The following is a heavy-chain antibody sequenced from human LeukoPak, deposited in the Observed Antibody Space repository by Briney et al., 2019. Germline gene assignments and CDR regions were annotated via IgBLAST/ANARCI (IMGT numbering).Heavy chain of an antibody. J-gene: IGHJ4*02. CDR1: GFTFSNAW. D-gene: IGHD3-10*01. CDR2: IKSKTDGGTT. V-gene: IGHV3-15*01. CDR3: TTDWGSGSYDGY. Sequence: PGGSLRLSCAASGFTFSNAWMSWVRQAPGKGLEWVGRIKSKTDGGTTDYAAPVKGRFTISRDDSKNTLYLQMNSLKTEDTAAYYCTTDWGSGSYDGYWGQGTLVTVSS.